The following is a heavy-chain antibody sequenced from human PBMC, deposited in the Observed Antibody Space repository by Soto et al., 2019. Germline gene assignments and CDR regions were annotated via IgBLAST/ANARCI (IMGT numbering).Heavy chain of an antibody. D-gene: IGHD1-26*01. CDR3: ARDLSGTGLDV. J-gene: IGHJ6*02. V-gene: IGHV4-4*07. CDR2: VYSTGRA. CDR1: GASIGSFY. Sequence: QVQLHESGPGLVKPSETLSLTCNVSGASIGSFYWSWIRQSAGKGLEWIGRVYSTGRATYNPALKGRVTLALDRSNNQISLEMKSVTAADTAVYFCARDLSGTGLDVWGRGTTVSVSS.